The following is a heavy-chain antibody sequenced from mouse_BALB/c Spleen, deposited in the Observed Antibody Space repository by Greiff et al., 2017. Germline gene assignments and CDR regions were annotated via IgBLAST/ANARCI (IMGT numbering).Heavy chain of an antibody. CDR1: GYTFTDYN. Sequence: EVQLQESGPELVKPGASVKISCKASGYTFTDYNMHWVKQSHGKSLEWIGYIYPYNGGTGYNQKFKSKATLTVDNSSSTAYMQLKSLTSEDSAVYYCARSGAYYGNYKRHYYAMDYWGQGTSVTGSS. J-gene: IGHJ4*01. CDR2: IYPYNGGT. CDR3: ARSGAYYGNYKRHYYAMDY. D-gene: IGHD2-10*01. V-gene: IGHV1S29*02.